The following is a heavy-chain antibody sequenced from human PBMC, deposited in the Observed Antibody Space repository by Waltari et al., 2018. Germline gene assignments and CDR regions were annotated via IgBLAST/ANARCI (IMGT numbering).Heavy chain of an antibody. V-gene: IGHV1-69*04. CDR3: ARGLPGYYFDY. J-gene: IGHJ4*02. Sequence: QFQLVQSGPEVKKPGSSVKVSCKPSVGTFPSYAITWVRQAPGQGLEWMGRIIPILGIPNYAQKFQGRVTITADKSTSTAYMELSSLRSEDTAVYYCARGLPGYYFDYWGQGTLVTVSS. CDR1: VGTFPSYA. CDR2: IIPILGIP.